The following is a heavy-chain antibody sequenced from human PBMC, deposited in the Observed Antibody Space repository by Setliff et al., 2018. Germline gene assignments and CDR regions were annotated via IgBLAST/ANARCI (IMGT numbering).Heavy chain of an antibody. CDR1: GYTFTSYY. CDR2: IYPSGGSI. J-gene: IGHJ5*02. V-gene: IGHV1-46*01. Sequence: ASVKVSCKASGYTFTSYYMHWVRQAPGQGLEWMGIIYPSGGSISYAQNFQGRVTLTTDTPTSTAYMELRGLISDDTAVYYCARGPTITIFGVVLDENWFDPWGQGTLVTVSS. D-gene: IGHD3-3*01. CDR3: ARGPTITIFGVVLDENWFDP.